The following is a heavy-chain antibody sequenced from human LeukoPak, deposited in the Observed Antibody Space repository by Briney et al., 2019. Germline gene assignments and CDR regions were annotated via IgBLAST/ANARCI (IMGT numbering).Heavy chain of an antibody. J-gene: IGHJ4*02. V-gene: IGHV4-4*02. CDR2: INHSGST. CDR1: GGSISSSNW. CDR3: ARADYDYVWGSYRALDY. Sequence: PSETLSLTCAVSGGSISSSNWWSWVRQPPGKGLEWIGEINHSGSTNYNPSLKSRVTISVDTSKNQFSLKLSSVTAADTAVYYCARADYDYVWGSYRALDYWGQGTLVTVSS. D-gene: IGHD3-16*02.